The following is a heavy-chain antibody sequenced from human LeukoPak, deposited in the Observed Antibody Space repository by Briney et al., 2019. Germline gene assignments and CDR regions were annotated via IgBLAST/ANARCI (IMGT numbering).Heavy chain of an antibody. J-gene: IGHJ4*02. Sequence: GGSLRLSCAASGFTFSSYGMHLVRQAPGKGLGWVAFIRYDGSNKYYADSVKGRFTISRDNSKNTLYLQMNSLRAEDTAVYYCAKRGGNYYGSGYDYWGQGTLVTVSS. CDR3: AKRGGNYYGSGYDY. CDR1: GFTFSSYG. CDR2: IRYDGSNK. D-gene: IGHD3-10*01. V-gene: IGHV3-30*02.